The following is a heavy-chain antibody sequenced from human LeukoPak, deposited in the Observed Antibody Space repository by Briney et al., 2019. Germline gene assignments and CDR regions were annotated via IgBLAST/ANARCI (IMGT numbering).Heavy chain of an antibody. CDR3: ARVDYYDSSGYYCHDY. J-gene: IGHJ4*02. Sequence: SETLSPTCAVDGGSFSGYYWSWIRQPPGKGLGWIGEINHSGSTNYNASLKSRVTISVDTSKNQFSLKLSSVTAADTAVYYCARVDYYDSSGYYCHDYWGQGTLVTVSS. V-gene: IGHV4-34*01. CDR1: GGSFSGYY. CDR2: INHSGST. D-gene: IGHD3-22*01.